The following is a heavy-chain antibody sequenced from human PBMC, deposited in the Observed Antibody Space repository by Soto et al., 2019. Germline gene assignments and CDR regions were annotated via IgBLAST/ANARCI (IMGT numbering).Heavy chain of an antibody. V-gene: IGHV4-31*03. CDR1: GGSIRSGGYY. D-gene: IGHD5-18*01. J-gene: IGHJ6*02. CDR3: ARDRLMATAGTARHYFGLDV. Sequence: LSLTCTVSGGSIRSGGYYWSWVRQNPRRGLEWIGNIYYSGNTYYNPSLKSRLTISVDTSKNQFSLNLSSVTAADTAVYYCARDRLMATAGTARHYFGLDVWGQGTTVTVSS. CDR2: IYYSGNT.